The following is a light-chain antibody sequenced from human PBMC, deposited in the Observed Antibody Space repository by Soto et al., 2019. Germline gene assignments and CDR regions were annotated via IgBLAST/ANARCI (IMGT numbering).Light chain of an antibody. J-gene: IGKJ4*01. CDR1: QDISNF. V-gene: IGKV1-33*01. Sequence: DIQMTQSPSCLSASVGYRVTITFQASQDISNFLNWYQRKPGKAPKLLMSDASNLETGVPSRFSGSGSGTDFTFTISSLQPEDIATYYCQQFNNLPLTFGGGTKV. CDR3: QQFNNLPLT. CDR2: DAS.